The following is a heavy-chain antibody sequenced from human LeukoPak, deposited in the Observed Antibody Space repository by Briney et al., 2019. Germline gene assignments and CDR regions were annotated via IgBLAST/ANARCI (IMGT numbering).Heavy chain of an antibody. Sequence: ASVRVSCKASGYTFTSYYMHWVRQAPGQGLEWMGIINPSGGSTSYAQKFQGRVTMTRDMSTSTVYMELSSLRSEDTAVYYCARAHTAPDYFDYWGQGTLVTVSS. CDR3: ARAHTAPDYFDY. J-gene: IGHJ4*02. V-gene: IGHV1-46*01. CDR2: INPSGGST. CDR1: GYTFTSYY. D-gene: IGHD5-18*01.